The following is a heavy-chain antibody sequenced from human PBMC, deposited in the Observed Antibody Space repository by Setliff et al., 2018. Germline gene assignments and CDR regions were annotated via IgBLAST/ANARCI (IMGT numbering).Heavy chain of an antibody. D-gene: IGHD3-3*01. CDR1: GYTFSSYA. CDR3: ARGGGIITIFGVVTPDFYYYMDV. Sequence: GASVKVSCKASGYTFSSYAMNWVRQAPGQGLEWMGWINTNTGNPTYAQDFTGRFVFSLDTSVSTAYLQISSLKAEDTAVYYCARGGGIITIFGVVTPDFYYYMDVWGTGTTVTVSS. V-gene: IGHV7-4-1*02. J-gene: IGHJ6*03. CDR2: INTNTGNP.